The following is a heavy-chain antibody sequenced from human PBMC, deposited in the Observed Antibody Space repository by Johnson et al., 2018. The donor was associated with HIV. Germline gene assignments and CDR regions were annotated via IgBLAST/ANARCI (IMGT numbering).Heavy chain of an antibody. CDR3: ARWGPRAIDDAFDI. D-gene: IGHD3-16*01. J-gene: IGHJ3*02. CDR1: GFTFDDYG. CDR2: INWNGGNI. V-gene: IGHV3-20*04. Sequence: EVHVLESGGGVVRPGGSLRLSCVASGFTFDDYGMSWVRQAPGKGLEWVSGINWNGGNIGYADSVKGRFTISRDNAKNSLYLQMNSLRAEDTALYYCARWGPRAIDDAFDIWGQGTMVTVSS.